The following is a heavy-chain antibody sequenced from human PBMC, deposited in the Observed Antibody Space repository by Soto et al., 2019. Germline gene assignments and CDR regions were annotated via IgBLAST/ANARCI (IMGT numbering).Heavy chain of an antibody. V-gene: IGHV1-69*01. CDR1: GASFRTDA. D-gene: IGHD4-17*01. Sequence: QVQLVQSGTEVMNPGSSVRVSCKASGASFRTDAISWVRQAPGQGLEWMGRIVPVFGTTNFAQRFQGRVTITADESTRTAYMDLSSLRSEDTAVYYCARSRATTVVFDIWGQGTIVTVSS. CDR3: ARSRATTVVFDI. CDR2: IVPVFGTT. J-gene: IGHJ3*02.